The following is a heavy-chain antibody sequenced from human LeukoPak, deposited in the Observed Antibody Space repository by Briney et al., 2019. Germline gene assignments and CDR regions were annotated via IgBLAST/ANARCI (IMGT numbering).Heavy chain of an antibody. D-gene: IGHD5-18*01. CDR3: ATGDTAMASDAFDI. J-gene: IGHJ3*02. CDR1: GFTFSSFS. Sequence: GGSLRLSCAASGFTFSSFSLHWVRQAPGKGLEWVAIISHDGNNQYYADSVKGRFFISRDNSKNTLYLQMNSLRVEDTAVYSCATGDTAMASDAFDIWGQGTMVTVSS. V-gene: IGHV3-30*04. CDR2: ISHDGNNQ.